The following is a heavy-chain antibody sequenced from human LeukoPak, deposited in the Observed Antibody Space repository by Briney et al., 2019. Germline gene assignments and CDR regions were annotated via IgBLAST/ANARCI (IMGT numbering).Heavy chain of an antibody. CDR3: AKEGTRSRSQWAFDF. Sequence: GRSLRLSCAASGFAFSNFAMHWVRQAPGKGLEWVAVISDGGTHLYYADSVKGRFTISRDNSESTMYLQMNSLRVEDTAVYYCAKEGTRSRSQWAFDFWGQGTMVTVSS. J-gene: IGHJ3*01. V-gene: IGHV3-30*18. CDR1: GFAFSNFA. D-gene: IGHD6-19*01. CDR2: ISDGGTHL.